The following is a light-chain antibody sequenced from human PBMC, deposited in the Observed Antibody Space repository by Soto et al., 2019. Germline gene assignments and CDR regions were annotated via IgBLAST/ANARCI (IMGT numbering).Light chain of an antibody. Sequence: EIVMMQSPGTLSLSPGERATLSCSASQSVSSSYLAWYQQKPGQAPRLLIYGASSRATGIPDRFSGSGSGTDFTLTISRLEPEDFAVYYCQQYGSSPPTFGPGTKVDIK. J-gene: IGKJ3*01. V-gene: IGKV3-20*01. CDR3: QQYGSSPPT. CDR1: QSVSSSY. CDR2: GAS.